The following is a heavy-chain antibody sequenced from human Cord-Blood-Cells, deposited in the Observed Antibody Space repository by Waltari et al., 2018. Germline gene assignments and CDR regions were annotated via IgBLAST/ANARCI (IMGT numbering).Heavy chain of an antibody. CDR2: IKQDGSEK. V-gene: IGHV3-7*01. CDR3: ARDQEWEPGLDAFDI. CDR1: GFTFSSYW. J-gene: IGHJ3*02. D-gene: IGHD1-26*01. Sequence: EVQLVESGGGLVQPGGSLRLSCAASGFTFSSYWRRWVRQAPGKGLEWVANIKQDGSEKYYVDSVKGRFTISRDNAKNSLYLQMNSLRAEDTAVYYCARDQEWEPGLDAFDIWGQGTMVTVSS.